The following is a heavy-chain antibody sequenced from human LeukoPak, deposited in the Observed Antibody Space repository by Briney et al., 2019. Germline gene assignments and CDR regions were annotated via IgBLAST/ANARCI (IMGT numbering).Heavy chain of an antibody. V-gene: IGHV4-39*01. CDR3: ARQTGSGLFILP. CDR2: IYYTGST. D-gene: IGHD3/OR15-3a*01. Sequence: PSETLSLTCTVSGVSISSSYSYWGWIRQPPGMGLEWIGSIYYTGSTYYNASLKSQVSISIDTSKNQFSLKLTSVTAADMAVYYCARQTGSGLFILPGGQGTLVTVSS. CDR1: GVSISSSYSY. J-gene: IGHJ4*02.